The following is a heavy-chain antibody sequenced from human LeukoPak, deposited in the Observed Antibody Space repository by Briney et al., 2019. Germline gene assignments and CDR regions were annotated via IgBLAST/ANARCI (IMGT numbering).Heavy chain of an antibody. D-gene: IGHD6-19*01. CDR3: VKDIDSGWNGMDV. CDR1: GFISGDYA. V-gene: IGHV3-9*02. J-gene: IGHJ6*02. Sequence: PGGSLRLSCAASGFISGDYAMHWVRQGPGKGLQWVSGISWDSGNIGYADSVRGRFTISRDNAKNSLYLQMNRLKTEDTALYFCVKDIDSGWNGMDVWGQGTMVIVSS. CDR2: ISWDSGNI.